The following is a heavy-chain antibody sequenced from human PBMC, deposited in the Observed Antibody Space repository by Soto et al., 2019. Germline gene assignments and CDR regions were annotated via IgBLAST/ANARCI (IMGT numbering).Heavy chain of an antibody. J-gene: IGHJ4*02. CDR2: ISYDGSNK. CDR1: GFTFSSYA. CDR3: ARDHGSGPKRWLQPLDY. D-gene: IGHD5-12*01. Sequence: GGSLRLSCAASGFTFSSYAMHWVRQAPGKGLEWVAVISYDGSNKYYADSVEGRFTISRDNSKNTLYLQMNSLRAEDTAVYYCARDHGSGPKRWLQPLDYWGQGTLVTVSS. V-gene: IGHV3-30-3*01.